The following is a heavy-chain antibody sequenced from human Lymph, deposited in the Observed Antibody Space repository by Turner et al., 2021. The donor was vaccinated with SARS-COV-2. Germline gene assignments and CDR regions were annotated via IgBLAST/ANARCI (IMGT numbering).Heavy chain of an antibody. J-gene: IGHJ4*02. Sequence: QRQLQESGPGLVKPAETLLRTCTVSGGSTSSSSYYWGWIRQPPGKGLEWIGSISYSGSTYYNPSLKSRVTISVDTSKNHFSLKLSSVTAADTALYYCAIRRWLRGPIDYWGQGTLVTVSS. CDR3: AIRRWLRGPIDY. CDR1: GGSTSSSSYY. V-gene: IGHV4-39*02. D-gene: IGHD5-12*01. CDR2: ISYSGST.